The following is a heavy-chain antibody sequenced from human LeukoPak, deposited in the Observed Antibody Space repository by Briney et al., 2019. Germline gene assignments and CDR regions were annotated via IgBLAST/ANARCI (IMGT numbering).Heavy chain of an antibody. CDR1: GGSISSNY. V-gene: IGHV4-59*01. CDR3: ARVPHYYAMDV. J-gene: IGHJ6*02. Sequence: SETLSLTCIVSGGSISSNYWSWIRQPPGKGLEWIGFIYYSGTTNYNPSLKSRVTISVDTSKNRFSLQLSSVTAADTAVYYCARVPHYYAMDVWGQGTTVTVSS. CDR2: IYYSGTT.